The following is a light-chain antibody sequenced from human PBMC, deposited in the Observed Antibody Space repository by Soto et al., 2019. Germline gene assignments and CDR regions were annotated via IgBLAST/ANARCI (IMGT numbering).Light chain of an antibody. CDR2: TAS. V-gene: IGKV1-12*01. J-gene: IGKJ5*01. CDR1: QGISSW. Sequence: DIQMSQSPSTLSASVGDRVTVTCRASQGISSWLAWYQKKPGKAPNLLIYTASSLQSGVPSRFNGSGSGTDFTLTINGLQPEDFATYYCQQAASFPITFGQGTRLEIK. CDR3: QQAASFPIT.